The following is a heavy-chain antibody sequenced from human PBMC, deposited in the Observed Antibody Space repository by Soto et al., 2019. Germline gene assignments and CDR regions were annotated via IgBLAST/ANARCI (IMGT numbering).Heavy chain of an antibody. J-gene: IGHJ4*02. V-gene: IGHV1-46*01. Sequence: QVQLMQSGAEVKKPGASVKGSCKASGDTFTDYYIHWVRQAPGQGLEWMGTVNPSGGHTTYAQHFLGRVTMTRDTSTSTLYMELTSLTSEDTAVYYCARGRHVVVVTAALDYWGQGTLVTVSS. D-gene: IGHD2-21*02. CDR3: ARGRHVVVVTAALDY. CDR1: GDTFTDYY. CDR2: VNPSGGHT.